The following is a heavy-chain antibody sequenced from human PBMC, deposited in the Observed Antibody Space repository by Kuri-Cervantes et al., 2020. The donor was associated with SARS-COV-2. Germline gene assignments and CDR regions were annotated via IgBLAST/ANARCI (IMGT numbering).Heavy chain of an antibody. CDR1: GGSFSGYY. J-gene: IGHJ5*02. V-gene: IGHV4-34*01. D-gene: IGHD6-13*01. CDR2: IYHSGST. CDR3: ARARIAAAGYNWFDP. Sequence: SETLSLTCAVYGGSFSGYYWSWIRQPPGKGLEWIGYIYHSGSTYYNPSLKSRVTISVDRSKNQFSLKLSSVTAADTAVYYCARARIAAAGYNWFDPWGQGTLVTVSS.